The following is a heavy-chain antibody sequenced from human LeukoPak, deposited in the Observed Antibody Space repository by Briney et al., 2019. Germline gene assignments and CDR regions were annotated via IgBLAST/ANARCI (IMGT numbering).Heavy chain of an antibody. D-gene: IGHD3-10*01. Sequence: ASVKVSCKASGYTFTNYDINWVRLATGQGLEWMGWMNPNSGNTGYAQKFQGRVTMTRNTSVSTAYMELSSLRSEDTAVYYCARGSSGDYSVSGSAWFDPWGQGTLVTVSS. CDR3: ARGSSGDYSVSGSAWFDP. CDR2: MNPNSGNT. V-gene: IGHV1-8*01. J-gene: IGHJ5*02. CDR1: GYTFTNYD.